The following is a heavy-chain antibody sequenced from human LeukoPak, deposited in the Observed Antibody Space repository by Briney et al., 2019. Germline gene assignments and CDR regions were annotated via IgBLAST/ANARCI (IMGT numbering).Heavy chain of an antibody. CDR1: GGSFSGYY. V-gene: IGHV4-34*01. CDR2: INHSGST. Sequence: SETLSLTCAVYGGSFSGYYWSWIRQPPGKGLEWIGEINHSGSTNYNPSLKSRVTISVDTSKNQFSLKLSSVTAADTAVYYCATQILLCHYYWGQGTLVTVSS. CDR3: ATQILLCHYY. J-gene: IGHJ4*02. D-gene: IGHD2/OR15-2a*01.